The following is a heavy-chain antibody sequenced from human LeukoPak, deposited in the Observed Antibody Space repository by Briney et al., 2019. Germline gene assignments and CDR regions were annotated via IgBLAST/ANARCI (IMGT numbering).Heavy chain of an antibody. CDR2: IYYSGTT. J-gene: IGHJ5*02. Sequence: SETLSLTCTVSGGSISSYYWSWIRQPPGKGLEWIGYIYYSGTTNYNPSLKSRVTMSVDTSKNQFSLKLSSVTAADTAVYYCARDLGYSYPEGWFDPWGQGTLVTVSS. D-gene: IGHD5-18*01. CDR1: GGSISSYY. V-gene: IGHV4-59*01. CDR3: ARDLGYSYPEGWFDP.